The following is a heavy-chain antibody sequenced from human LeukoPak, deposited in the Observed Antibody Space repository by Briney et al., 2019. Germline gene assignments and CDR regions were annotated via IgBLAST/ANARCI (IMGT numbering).Heavy chain of an antibody. CDR1: GGSISSSCYY. J-gene: IGHJ4*02. V-gene: IGHV4-39*01. CDR2: IYYSGST. Sequence: SETLSLTCTVSGGSISSSCYYWGWIRQPPGKGLEWIGSIYYSGSTYYNPSLKSRVTISVDTSKNQFSLKLSSVTAADTAVYYCATGIILATDLSWGQGTLVTVSS. D-gene: IGHD5-12*01. CDR3: ATGIILATDLS.